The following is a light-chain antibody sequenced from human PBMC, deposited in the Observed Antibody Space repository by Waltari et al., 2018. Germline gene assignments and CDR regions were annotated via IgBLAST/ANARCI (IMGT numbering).Light chain of an antibody. CDR3: HQSSSFPLT. V-gene: IGKV6-21*02. CDR2: YAS. J-gene: IGKJ4*01. CDR1: QSIGNS. Sequence: EIMLTQSPEFQSVTPREKVIITCRASQSIGNSLHWYQQKPDQSPKLPIKYASQSISGVPSRFSGSGFGTDFTLTIDSLEAEDSATYYCHQSSSFPLTFGGGTKVEFK.